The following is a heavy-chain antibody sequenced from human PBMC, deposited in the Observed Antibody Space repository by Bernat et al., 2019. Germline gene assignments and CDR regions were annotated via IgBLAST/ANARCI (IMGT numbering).Heavy chain of an antibody. CDR1: GGSISSFY. CDR3: ARRLKLLSTGDAFDL. CDR2: IYYSGST. Sequence: QVQLQESGPGLVKPSETLSLTCTVSGGSISSFYWTWIRQPPGKGLEWIGYIYYSGSTNYNPSLKSRVTISVDTSKNQFSLKLSSMTAADTAVYYCARRLKLLSTGDAFDLWGQGTMVTVSS. V-gene: IGHV4-59*08. D-gene: IGHD3-10*01. J-gene: IGHJ3*01.